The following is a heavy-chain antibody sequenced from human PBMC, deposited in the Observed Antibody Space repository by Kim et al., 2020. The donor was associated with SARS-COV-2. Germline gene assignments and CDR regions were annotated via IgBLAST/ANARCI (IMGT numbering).Heavy chain of an antibody. CDR3: ARDQYAGPTSIPGIAARQVLYYYYGRDV. CDR1: GYTFTSYA. D-gene: IGHD6-6*01. V-gene: IGHV1-3*01. Sequence: ASVKVSCKASGYTFTSYAMHWVRQAPGQRLEWMGWINAGNGNTKYSQKFQGRVTITRDTSASTAYMELSSLRSEDTAVYYCARDQYAGPTSIPGIAARQVLYYYYGRDVWGQGTTVTVAS. J-gene: IGHJ6*02. CDR2: INAGNGNT.